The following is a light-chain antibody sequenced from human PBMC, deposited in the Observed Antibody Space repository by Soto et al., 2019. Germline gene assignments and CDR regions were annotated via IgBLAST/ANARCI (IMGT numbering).Light chain of an antibody. V-gene: IGLV2-14*01. CDR2: DVS. CDR3: SSYTSSSTYYV. J-gene: IGLJ1*01. Sequence: QSALTQPTPVSGSPGQSITISCTGTSSDVGGYNYVSWYQQHPGKAPKLMIYDVSKRPSGVSNRFSGSKSGNTASPTISGLQAEDEADYYCSSYTSSSTYYVFGTGTKLTVL. CDR1: SSDVGGYNY.